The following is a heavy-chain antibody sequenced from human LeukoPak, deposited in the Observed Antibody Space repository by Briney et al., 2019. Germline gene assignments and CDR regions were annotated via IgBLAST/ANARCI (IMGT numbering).Heavy chain of an antibody. D-gene: IGHD6-13*01. CDR1: GASISSGNDY. J-gene: IGHJ6*03. Sequence: ESSETLSLTCTVSGASISSGNDYWSWIRQPPGKGLEWIGSIYYSGSTYYNPSLKSRVTISVDTSKNQFSLMVNSVTAADTAVYYCARESRRIAAAGPSYYMDVWGRGTTVTVSS. CDR3: ARESRRIAAAGPSYYMDV. V-gene: IGHV4-39*07. CDR2: IYYSGST.